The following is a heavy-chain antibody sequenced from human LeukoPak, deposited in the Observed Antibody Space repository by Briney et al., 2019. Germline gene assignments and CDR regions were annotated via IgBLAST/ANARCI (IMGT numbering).Heavy chain of an antibody. V-gene: IGHV1-24*01. Sequence: GASVKVSCKVSGYTLTELSMHWVRQAPGKGLEWMGGFDPEDGETIYAQKFQGRVTMTRDTSISTAYMELSRLRSDDTAVYYCARGARISSSWYSSVWGQGTLITVS. CDR1: GYTLTELS. CDR2: FDPEDGET. J-gene: IGHJ4*02. CDR3: ARGARISSSWYSSV. D-gene: IGHD2-2*01.